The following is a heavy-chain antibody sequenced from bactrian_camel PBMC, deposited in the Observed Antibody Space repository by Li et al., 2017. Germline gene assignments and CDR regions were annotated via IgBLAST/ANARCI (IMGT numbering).Heavy chain of an antibody. D-gene: IGHD6*01. Sequence: QVQLVESGGGSVQAGGPLRLSCVASDTYTFSTYCMGWFRQAPGKERAAVAAHYTGTATTYVADSVKGRFAVSEDNAKNILYLQMNCLKPEDTAMYYCAADSRERGWCTLGAPLLYSGQGTQVTVS. V-gene: IGHV3S54*01. J-gene: IGHJ4*01. CDR1: DTYTFSTYC. CDR3: AADSRERGWCTLGAPLLY. CDR2: HYTGTATT.